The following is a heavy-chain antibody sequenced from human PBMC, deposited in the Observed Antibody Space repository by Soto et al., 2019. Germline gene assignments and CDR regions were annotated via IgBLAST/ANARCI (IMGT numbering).Heavy chain of an antibody. CDR1: GGSIRDYF. J-gene: IGHJ4*02. D-gene: IGHD4-17*01. CDR3: ARVGGDDFGDSGGFDY. Sequence: SETLSLTCTVSGGSIRDYFWTWIRQPPGKGLEWIGYIYYSGRTNYNPPLKSRVSISVDTSKNHFSLQLRSVTAADTAVYYCARVGGDDFGDSGGFDYWGRGTLVTVSS. CDR2: IYYSGRT. V-gene: IGHV4-59*01.